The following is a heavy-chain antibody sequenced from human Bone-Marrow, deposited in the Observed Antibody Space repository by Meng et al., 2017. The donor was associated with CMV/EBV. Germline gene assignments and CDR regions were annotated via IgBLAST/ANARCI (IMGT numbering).Heavy chain of an antibody. V-gene: IGHV4-39*07. Sequence: GWVRQAPGKGLEWIGSIYYSGSTYYNPSLKSRVTISVDTSKNQFSLKLSSVTAADTAVYYCARDISGITMVRGDYWGQGTLVTVSS. D-gene: IGHD3-10*01. J-gene: IGHJ4*02. CDR2: IYYSGST. CDR3: ARDISGITMVRGDY.